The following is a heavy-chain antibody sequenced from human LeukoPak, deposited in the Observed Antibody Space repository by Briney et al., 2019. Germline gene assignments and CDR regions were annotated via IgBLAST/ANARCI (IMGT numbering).Heavy chain of an antibody. Sequence: SETLSLTCAVSGGSISSSNWWSWVRQPPGKGLEWIGEIYHSGSTNYNPSLKSRVTISVDKSKNQFSLKLSSVTAADTAVYYCARGRSPSSWYTYYYYYYMDVWGKGTTVTVSS. D-gene: IGHD6-13*01. V-gene: IGHV4-4*02. CDR3: ARGRSPSSWYTYYYYYYMDV. CDR1: GGSISSSNW. CDR2: IYHSGST. J-gene: IGHJ6*03.